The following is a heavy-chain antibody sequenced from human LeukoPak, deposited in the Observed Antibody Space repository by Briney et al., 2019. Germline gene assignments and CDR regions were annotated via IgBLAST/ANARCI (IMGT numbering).Heavy chain of an antibody. D-gene: IGHD2-2*01. Sequence: SETLSLTCTVSGGSISSSSYYWGWIRQPPGKGLEWIGSIYYSGSTYYNPSLKSRVTISVDTSKNQFSLKLSSVTAADTAVYYCARLGIVVVPAASIMDYYYGMDVWGQGTTVTVSS. CDR3: ARLGIVVVPAASIMDYYYGMDV. CDR2: IYYSGST. CDR1: GGSISSSSYY. J-gene: IGHJ6*02. V-gene: IGHV4-39*01.